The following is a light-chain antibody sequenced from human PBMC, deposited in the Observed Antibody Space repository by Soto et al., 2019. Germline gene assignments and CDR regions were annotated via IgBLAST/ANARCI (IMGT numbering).Light chain of an antibody. CDR2: GAS. V-gene: IGKV1-39*01. CDR3: QQTYSDIS. CDR1: RTINTY. Sequence: DVRMTQSPSSLSASVGDTITITCRASRTINTYLNWFQQKPGEPPRSLTYGASILHDGVPSRFSGSGSGADFTLTISGLQPEDFASYHCQQTYSDISFGGGTKV. J-gene: IGKJ4*01.